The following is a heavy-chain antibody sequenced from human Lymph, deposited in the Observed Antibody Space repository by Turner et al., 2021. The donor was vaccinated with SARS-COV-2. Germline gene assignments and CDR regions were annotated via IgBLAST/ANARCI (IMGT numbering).Heavy chain of an antibody. CDR1: GITVSRNY. CDR2: IYSGGSS. D-gene: IGHD5-18*01. CDR3: ARDLDTAGGMDV. Sequence: EVQLVESGGGLVQPGGSLSPSCAASGITVSRNYMRWVRQAPGKGLEWVSVIYSGGSSYYADSVKGRFTSSRHNSKNTLYLQMNSLRAEDTAVYYCARDLDTAGGMDVWCQGTTVTVSS. J-gene: IGHJ6*02. V-gene: IGHV3-53*04.